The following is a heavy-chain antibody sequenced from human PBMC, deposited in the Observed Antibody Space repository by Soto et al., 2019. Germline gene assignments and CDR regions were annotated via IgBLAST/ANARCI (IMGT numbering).Heavy chain of an antibody. J-gene: IGHJ3*02. D-gene: IGHD5-18*01. V-gene: IGHV3-48*03. CDR1: GFTFSSYE. Sequence: GGSLRLSCAASGFTFSSYEMNWVRQAPGKGLEWVSYISSSGSTIYYADSVKGRFTISRDNAKNSLYLQMNSLRAEDTAVYYCARTAPNGDSYGIIPDAFDIWGQGTMVTVSS. CDR2: ISSSGSTI. CDR3: ARTAPNGDSYGIIPDAFDI.